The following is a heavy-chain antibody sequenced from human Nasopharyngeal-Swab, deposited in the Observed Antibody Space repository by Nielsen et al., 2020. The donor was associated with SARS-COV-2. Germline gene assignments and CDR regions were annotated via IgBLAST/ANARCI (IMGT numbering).Heavy chain of an antibody. J-gene: IGHJ3*02. D-gene: IGHD3-22*01. CDR2: ISSSGSTI. Sequence: GESLKISCAASGFTFSSYEMNWVRQAPGKGLEWVSYISSSGSTIYYADSVKGRFTLSRDNAKNSLYLQMHSLRAEDTAVYYCARGYRGGRITMIADAFDIWGQGTMVTVSS. V-gene: IGHV3-48*03. CDR1: GFTFSSYE. CDR3: ARGYRGGRITMIADAFDI.